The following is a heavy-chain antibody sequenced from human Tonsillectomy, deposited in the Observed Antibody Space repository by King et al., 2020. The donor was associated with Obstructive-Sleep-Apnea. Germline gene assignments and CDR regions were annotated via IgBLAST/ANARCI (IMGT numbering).Heavy chain of an antibody. CDR2: ISYDGSNK. Sequence: VQLVESGGGVVQPGRSLRLSCAASGFTFSSYAMHWVRQAPGKGLEWVAVISYDGSNKYYADSVKGRFTISRDNSKNTLYLQMNSLRAEDTAVYYCARESYYYEVRYFDYWGQGTLVTVSS. CDR3: ARESYYYEVRYFDY. D-gene: IGHD3-22*01. CDR1: GFTFSSYA. J-gene: IGHJ4*02. V-gene: IGHV3-30-3*01.